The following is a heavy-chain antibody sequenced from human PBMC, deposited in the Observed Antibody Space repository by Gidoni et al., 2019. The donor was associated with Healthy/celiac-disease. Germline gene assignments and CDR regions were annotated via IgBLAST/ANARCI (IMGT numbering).Heavy chain of an antibody. Sequence: QVQLPESGPGLVKPSPTLSLPCTFSGGSISSGGYYWSWIRQHPGKGLEWIGYIYYSGSNYYNPSLKSRGTISVDTSKNQFSLKRSSVTAADTAVYYCASNNWNGSTEYDYWGQGTLVTVSS. J-gene: IGHJ4*02. CDR1: GGSISSGGYY. CDR2: IYYSGSN. CDR3: ASNNWNGSTEYDY. V-gene: IGHV4-31*03. D-gene: IGHD1-20*01.